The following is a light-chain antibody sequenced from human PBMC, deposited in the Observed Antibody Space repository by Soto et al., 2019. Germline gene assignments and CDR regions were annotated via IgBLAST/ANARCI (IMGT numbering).Light chain of an antibody. CDR3: QVWDSSSDHPGV. Sequence: SYELTQPPSVSVAPGKTARITCGGNNIGSKSVPWYQQKPGQAPVLVIYYDSDRPSGIPERFSGSNSGNTATLTISRVEAGDEADYYCQVWDSSSDHPGVFGTGTTLTVL. CDR1: NIGSKS. V-gene: IGLV3-21*04. J-gene: IGLJ1*01. CDR2: YDS.